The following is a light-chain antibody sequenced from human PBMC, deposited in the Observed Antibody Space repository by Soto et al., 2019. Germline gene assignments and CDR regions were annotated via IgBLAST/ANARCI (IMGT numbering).Light chain of an antibody. J-gene: IGLJ1*01. CDR2: EVS. V-gene: IGLV2-8*01. CDR1: SSDVGGYNY. Sequence: QYAGTPPRSASGSPGLSVTISSTGTSSDVGGYNYVSWYQQHPGKAPKLMIYEVSKRPSGVPDRFSGSKSGNTASLTVSGLQAEDEADYYCSSYAGSNIFYVFGTGTKVTVL. CDR3: SSYAGSNIFYV.